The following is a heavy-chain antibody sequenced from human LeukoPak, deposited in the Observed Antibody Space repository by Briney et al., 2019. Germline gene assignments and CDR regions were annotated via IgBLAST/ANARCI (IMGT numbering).Heavy chain of an antibody. CDR2: IKGDVSYA. Sequence: TGGALRLSCAAPGFTFNSYWVHWVRPAPGEGVVWVSRIKGDVSYANYADSVKGRFTISRDNAKNTLYLQMNSLRVEDTAVYYCARDNDFWSLDYWGQGALVTVSS. CDR1: GFTFNSYW. J-gene: IGHJ4*02. D-gene: IGHD3-3*01. V-gene: IGHV3-74*01. CDR3: ARDNDFWSLDY.